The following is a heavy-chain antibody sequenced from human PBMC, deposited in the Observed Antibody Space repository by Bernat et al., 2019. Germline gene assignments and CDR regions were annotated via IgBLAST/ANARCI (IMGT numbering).Heavy chain of an antibody. D-gene: IGHD3-16*01. V-gene: IGHV3-30*03. CDR3: ATGGQRLTQRGMDV. J-gene: IGHJ6*02. CDR1: GFTFSGYG. CDR2: ISYDGSNK. Sequence: VQLVESGGGLVQPGGSLKLSCAASGFTFSGYGMHWVRQAPGKGLEWVAVISYDGSNKYYADSVKGRFTISRDNSKNTLYLQMNSLRAEDTAVYYCATGGQRLTQRGMDVWGQGTTVTVSS.